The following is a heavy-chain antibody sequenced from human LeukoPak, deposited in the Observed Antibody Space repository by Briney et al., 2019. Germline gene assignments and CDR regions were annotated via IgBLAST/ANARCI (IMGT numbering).Heavy chain of an antibody. Sequence: GGSLRLSCVASGFTFSTYAMSWVRQAPGKGLEWVSALRGSGGSPYYAESVKGRFTMSRDNSKNTPYLQMDSLTAEDTAVYYCAKGGRITGTMDYWGQGTLVTVSS. D-gene: IGHD1-7*01. CDR2: LRGSGGSP. CDR1: GFTFSTYA. CDR3: AKGGRITGTMDY. J-gene: IGHJ4*02. V-gene: IGHV3-23*01.